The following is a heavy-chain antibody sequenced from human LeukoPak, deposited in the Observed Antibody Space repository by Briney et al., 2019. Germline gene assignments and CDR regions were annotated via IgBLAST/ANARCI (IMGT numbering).Heavy chain of an antibody. D-gene: IGHD6-13*01. V-gene: IGHV3-53*01. CDR2: IYSGGST. CDR1: GFTVSSNY. Sequence: PGGSLRLSCAASGFTVSSNYMSWVRQAPGKGLEWVSVIYSGGSTYYADSVKGRFTISRDNSKNTLDLQMNSLRAEDTAVYYCARGQSSSWYGYDYWGQGTLVTVSS. J-gene: IGHJ4*02. CDR3: ARGQSSSWYGYDY.